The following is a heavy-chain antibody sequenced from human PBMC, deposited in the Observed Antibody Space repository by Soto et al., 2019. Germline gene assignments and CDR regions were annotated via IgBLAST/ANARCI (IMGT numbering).Heavy chain of an antibody. D-gene: IGHD6-13*01. J-gene: IGHJ6*02. CDR2: INPSGGST. CDR3: AREESSKYYGMDV. Sequence: ASVKVSFKASGYTFTSYYMHWVRQAPGQGLEWMGIINPSGGSTSYAQKFQGRVTMTRDTSTSTVYMELSSLRSEDTAVYYCAREESSKYYGMDVWGQGTTVTVSS. CDR1: GYTFTSYY. V-gene: IGHV1-46*01.